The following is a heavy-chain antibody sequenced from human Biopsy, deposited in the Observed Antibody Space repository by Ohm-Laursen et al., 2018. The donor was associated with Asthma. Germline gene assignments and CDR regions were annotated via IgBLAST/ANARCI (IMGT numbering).Heavy chain of an antibody. V-gene: IGHV4-39*01. CDR3: VRHQYSSSWSTFDY. D-gene: IGHD3-22*01. CDR1: GGSITSSSYY. CDR2: MYHSGSP. Sequence: SDTLSLTWIVSGGSITSSSYYWGWIRQPPGKGMEWIGSMYHSGSPYYHPSLKSRATISVDTSKNQLSLKMSSVTAADTAVYFCVRHQYSSSWSTFDYWGQGALVTVSS. J-gene: IGHJ4*02.